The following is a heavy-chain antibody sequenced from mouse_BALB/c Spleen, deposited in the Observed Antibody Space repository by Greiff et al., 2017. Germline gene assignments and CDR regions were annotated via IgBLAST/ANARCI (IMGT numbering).Heavy chain of an antibody. V-gene: IGHV5-15*02. CDR2: ISNLAYSI. J-gene: IGHJ4*01. D-gene: IGHD3-1*01. Sequence: EVKLMESGGGLVQPGGSRKLSCAASGFTFSDYGMAWVRQAPGKGPEWVAFISNLAYSIYYADTVTGRFTISRENAKNTLYLEMSSMRSEDTAMYYYARNSGPYAMDYWGQGTSVTVSA. CDR3: ARNSGPYAMDY. CDR1: GFTFSDYG.